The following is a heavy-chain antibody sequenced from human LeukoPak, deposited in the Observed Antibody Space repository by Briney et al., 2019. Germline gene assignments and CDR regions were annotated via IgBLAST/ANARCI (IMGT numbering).Heavy chain of an antibody. D-gene: IGHD2-2*01. CDR1: GFTFSSYG. CDR2: ISYDGSNK. Sequence: GGSLRLSCAASGFTFSSYGMHWVRQAPGKGLEWVAVISYDGSNKYYADSVKGRFTISRDNSKNTLYLQMNSLRAEDTAVYYCAKDCSSTSCYARYYFDYWGQGTLVTVSS. V-gene: IGHV3-30*18. J-gene: IGHJ4*02. CDR3: AKDCSSTSCYARYYFDY.